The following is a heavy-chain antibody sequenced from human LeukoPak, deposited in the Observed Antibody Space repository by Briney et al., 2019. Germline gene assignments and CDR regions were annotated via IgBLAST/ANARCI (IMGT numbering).Heavy chain of an antibody. D-gene: IGHD3-3*01. V-gene: IGHV4-61*01. Sequence: SETLSLTCTVSGGSVSSGSYYWSWIRQPPGKGLEWIGYIYYSGSTNYNPSLKSRVTISVDTSKNQFSLKLSSVTAADTAVYYCARGGIFGVVKKIKNYFDYWGQGTLVTVSS. J-gene: IGHJ4*02. CDR2: IYYSGST. CDR3: ARGGIFGVVKKIKNYFDY. CDR1: GGSVSSGSYY.